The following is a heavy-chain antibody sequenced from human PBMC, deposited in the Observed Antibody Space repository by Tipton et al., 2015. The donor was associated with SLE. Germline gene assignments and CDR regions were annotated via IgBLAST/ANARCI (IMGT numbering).Heavy chain of an antibody. CDR1: GFTFSSYA. D-gene: IGHD3-22*01. Sequence: SLRLSCAASGFTFSSYAMSWVRQAPGKGLEWVSIMYSDSTTFYGDSVKGRFSVSRDNLKNTLFLQMSSLRAEDTAIYYCAGGDYHDSSGYYYDYWGQGTLVTVSS. J-gene: IGHJ4*02. CDR3: AGGDYHDSSGYYYDY. V-gene: IGHV3-23*03. CDR2: IMYSDSTT.